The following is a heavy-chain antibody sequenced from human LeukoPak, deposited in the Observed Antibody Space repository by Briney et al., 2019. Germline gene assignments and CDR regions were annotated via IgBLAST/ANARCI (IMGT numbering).Heavy chain of an antibody. Sequence: GASVKVSCKASGYTFTSYYMHWVRQAPGQGLEWMGIINPSGGSTSYAQKFQGRVTMTRDTSTSTVYMELSSLRSEDTAVYYCARDQGGRGLYDFWSGYYWPHHYYFDYWGQGTLVTVSS. J-gene: IGHJ4*02. CDR1: GYTFTSYY. CDR3: ARDQGGRGLYDFWSGYYWPHHYYFDY. CDR2: INPSGGST. V-gene: IGHV1-46*01. D-gene: IGHD3-3*01.